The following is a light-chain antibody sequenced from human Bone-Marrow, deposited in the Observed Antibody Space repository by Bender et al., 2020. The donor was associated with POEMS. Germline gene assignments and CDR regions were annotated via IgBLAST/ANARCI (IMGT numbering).Light chain of an antibody. CDR3: SSHTSSNIL. V-gene: IGLV2-18*02. CDR2: EVI. CDR1: SSDVGSYHR. J-gene: IGLJ2*01. Sequence: QSALAQPPSVSGSLGQSVIISCTGTSSDVGSYHRVSWFQQSPGTGPKLIIYEVIKRPSGVPDRFSGSKSGSTASLTISGLQAEDEAHYYCSSHTSSNILFGGGTMLTVL.